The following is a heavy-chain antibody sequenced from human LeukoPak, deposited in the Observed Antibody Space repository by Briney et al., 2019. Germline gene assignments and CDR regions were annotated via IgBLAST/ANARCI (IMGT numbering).Heavy chain of an antibody. Sequence: GGSLRLSCAASGFTFSSYSMNWVRQAPGKGLEWVSCIRSSSSYIYYADSVKGRFTISRDNAKNSLYLQMNSLRAEDTAVYYCARGRFGSSGFDYWGQGTQVTVSS. CDR3: ARGRFGSSGFDY. J-gene: IGHJ4*02. V-gene: IGHV3-21*01. CDR1: GFTFSSYS. CDR2: IRSSSSYI. D-gene: IGHD6-19*01.